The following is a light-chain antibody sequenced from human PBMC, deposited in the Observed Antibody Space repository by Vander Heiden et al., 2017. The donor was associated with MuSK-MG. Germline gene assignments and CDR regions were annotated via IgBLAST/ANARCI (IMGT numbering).Light chain of an antibody. J-gene: IGLJ1*01. CDR2: EVN. CDR3: CSYAGSSTAPYV. V-gene: IGLV2-23*02. Sequence: SALTQPASVSGSPGQSITISCTSTSSDVGGYSLVSWCQQHPGKATKLMIYEVNGRPSGVSTRFSGSKSGNTAALTISGLQAEDEADYYCCSYAGSSTAPYVFGTGTKVTVL. CDR1: SSDVGGYSL.